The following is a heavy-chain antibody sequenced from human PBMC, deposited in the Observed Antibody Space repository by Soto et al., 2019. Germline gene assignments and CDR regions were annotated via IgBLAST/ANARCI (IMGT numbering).Heavy chain of an antibody. J-gene: IGHJ5*02. CDR2: IKEDGSEI. V-gene: IGHV3-7*01. Sequence: GGTARLACAVSGFNVMRYWMSWLRQAPGKGLEWVAGIKEDGSEIYYLHSVRGRFSISRDSAGNALHLTMNYLSAGDTGVYFCARDLGFDYVTWGQGTLSTVCS. D-gene: IGHD3-16*01. CDR3: ARDLGFDYVT. CDR1: GFNVMRYW.